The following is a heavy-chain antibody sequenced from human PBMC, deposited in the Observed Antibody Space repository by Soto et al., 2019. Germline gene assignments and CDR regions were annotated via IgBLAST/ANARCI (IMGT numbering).Heavy chain of an antibody. CDR2: IRETGNT. J-gene: IGHJ4*02. CDR3: AKQQMGVIRALDY. CDR1: GFTFSNYA. V-gene: IGHV3-23*01. Sequence: EVQILQSGGGLEQPGGSLRLSCAASGFTFSNYAMSWIRQAPGKGLEWVSTIRETGNTYYVDSVRGRFATSRDNSENTLYLQMSSLRAEDTAVYYCAKQQMGVIRALDYWGQGTLVTVSS. D-gene: IGHD1-26*01.